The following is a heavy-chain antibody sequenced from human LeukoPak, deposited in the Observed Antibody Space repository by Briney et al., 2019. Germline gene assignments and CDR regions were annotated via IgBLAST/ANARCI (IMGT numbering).Heavy chain of an antibody. CDR3: ARTRSYFFEY. Sequence: GASVTVSFKASGYTFTSYGISWVRQAPGQGLEWMGWISAYNGNTNYAQKLQGRVTMTTDTSTSTVYMEVTRLRSEDTAVYYCARTRSYFFEYWGQGTLVTVSS. CDR1: GYTFTSYG. J-gene: IGHJ4*02. CDR2: ISAYNGNT. V-gene: IGHV1-18*01.